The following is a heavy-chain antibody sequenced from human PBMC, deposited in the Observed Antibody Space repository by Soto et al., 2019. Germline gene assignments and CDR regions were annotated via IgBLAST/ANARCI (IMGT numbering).Heavy chain of an antibody. Sequence: SETLSLTCTVSGGSISSSSYYWGWIRQPPGKGLEWVGSIYYSGSTYYNPSLKSRVTISVDTSKNQFSLKLSSVTAADTAVYYCAVEEWLYNFDYWGQGTLVTVSS. CDR1: GGSISSSSYY. CDR2: IYYSGST. D-gene: IGHD3-3*01. J-gene: IGHJ4*02. CDR3: AVEEWLYNFDY. V-gene: IGHV4-39*01.